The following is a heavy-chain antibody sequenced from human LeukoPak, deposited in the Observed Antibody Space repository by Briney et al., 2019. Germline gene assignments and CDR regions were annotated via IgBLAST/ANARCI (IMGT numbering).Heavy chain of an antibody. CDR3: VRGAFYYDSSAFAVSDQ. CDR2: IYYMGST. V-gene: IGHV4-39*01. Sequence: PSETLSLTCTVSGGSISSNSYYWGWVRQPPGKGLEWIGSIYYMGSTNYNPSLKSRVTISVDRSKNQFSLMLRSVTAADTAVYYCVRGAFYYDSSAFAVSDQWGQGTLVIVSS. J-gene: IGHJ4*02. CDR1: GGSISSNSYY. D-gene: IGHD3-22*01.